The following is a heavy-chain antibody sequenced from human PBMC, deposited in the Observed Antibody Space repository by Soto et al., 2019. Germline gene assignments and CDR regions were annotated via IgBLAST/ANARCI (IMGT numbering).Heavy chain of an antibody. CDR1: GGTFSSYA. CDR3: ARHAAARPTGGFVY. D-gene: IGHD6-6*01. J-gene: IGHJ4*02. V-gene: IGHV1-69*13. CDR2: IIPIFGTA. Sequence: SVKVSCKASGGTFSSYAISWVRQAPGQGLEWMGGIIPIFGTANYAQKFQGRVTITAGESTSTAYMELSSLRSEDTAVYYCARHAAARPTGGFVYWGQGTLVTVSS.